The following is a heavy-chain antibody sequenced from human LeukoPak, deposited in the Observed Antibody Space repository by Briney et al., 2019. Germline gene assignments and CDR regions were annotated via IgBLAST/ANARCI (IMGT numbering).Heavy chain of an antibody. V-gene: IGHV4-34*01. D-gene: IGHD4-23*01. CDR2: INHSGNT. CDR1: GGSFIGSH. CDR3: ARDPTTVVTLPYYFDD. Sequence: SETLSLTCAVSGGSFIGSHWNWIRQPPGKGLEWIGEINHSGNTNYNPSLKSRVTISVDTSKDQFSLKLRSVTAADTAVYYCARDPTTVVTLPYYFDDWGQGTLVTVSS. J-gene: IGHJ4*02.